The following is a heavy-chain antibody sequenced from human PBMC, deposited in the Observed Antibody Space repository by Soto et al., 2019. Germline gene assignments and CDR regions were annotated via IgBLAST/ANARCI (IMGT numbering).Heavy chain of an antibody. V-gene: IGHV3-30*18. CDR2: ISYDGSNK. Sequence: GGSLRLSCAASGFTFSSYGMHWVRQAPGKGLEWVAVISYDGSNKYYADSVKGRLTISRDNSKNTLYLQMNSLRAEDTAVYYCAKGSRFSRGSYYGDYWGQGTLVTVSS. J-gene: IGHJ4*02. CDR3: AKGSRFSRGSYYGDY. D-gene: IGHD1-26*01. CDR1: GFTFSSYG.